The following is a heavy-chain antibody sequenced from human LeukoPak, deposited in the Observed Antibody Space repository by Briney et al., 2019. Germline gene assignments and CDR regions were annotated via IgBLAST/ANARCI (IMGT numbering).Heavy chain of an antibody. Sequence: SETLSLTCAVYGGYFSGYYWSWIHQPPGKGLEWIGEINHSGSTNYNPSLKSRVTISVDTSKNQFSLKLRSVTAADTAVYYCARWGTDLWVPGVSYYYMDVWGKGTTVTVSS. D-gene: IGHD3-16*01. CDR2: INHSGST. V-gene: IGHV4-34*01. J-gene: IGHJ6*03. CDR1: GGYFSGYY. CDR3: ARWGTDLWVPGVSYYYMDV.